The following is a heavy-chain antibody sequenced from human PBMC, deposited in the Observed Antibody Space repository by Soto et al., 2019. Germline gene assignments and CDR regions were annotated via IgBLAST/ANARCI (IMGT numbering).Heavy chain of an antibody. J-gene: IGHJ4*02. CDR3: ARDFGYSSSPSPTDYYFDY. V-gene: IGHV3-30-3*01. D-gene: IGHD6-6*01. Sequence: QVQLVESGGGVVQPGRSLRLSCAASGFTFSSYAMHWVRQAPGKGLEWVAVISYDGSNKYYADSVKGRFTISRDNSKNTLYLQMNSLRAEDTAVYYCARDFGYSSSPSPTDYYFDYWGQGTLVTVSS. CDR2: ISYDGSNK. CDR1: GFTFSSYA.